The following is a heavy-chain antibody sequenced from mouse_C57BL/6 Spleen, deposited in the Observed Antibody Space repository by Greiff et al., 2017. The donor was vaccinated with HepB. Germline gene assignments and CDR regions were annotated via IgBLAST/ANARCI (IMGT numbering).Heavy chain of an antibody. V-gene: IGHV1-81*01. J-gene: IGHJ2*01. CDR2: IYPRSGNT. Sequence: LVESGAELARPGASVKLSCKASGYTFTSYGISWVKQRTGQGLEWIGEIYPRSGNTYYNEKFKGKATLTADKSSSTAYMELRSLTSEDSAVYFCASKVGYDSLDFDYWGQGTTLTVAS. CDR3: ASKVGYDSLDFDY. D-gene: IGHD2-4*01. CDR1: GYTFTSYG.